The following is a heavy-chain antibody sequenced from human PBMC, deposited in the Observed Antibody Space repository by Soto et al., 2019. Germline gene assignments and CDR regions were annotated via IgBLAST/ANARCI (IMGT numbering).Heavy chain of an antibody. CDR1: GYSFTSYW. Sequence: PGESLKISCKGSGYSFTSYWISWVRQVPGKGLEWMGRIDPSDSYTNYSPSFQGHVTISADKSISTAYLQWSSLKASDTAMYYCARHRPPSIFYYYYGMDVWGQGTTVTVSS. J-gene: IGHJ6*02. V-gene: IGHV5-10-1*01. CDR3: ARHRPPSIFYYYYGMDV. CDR2: IDPSDSYT.